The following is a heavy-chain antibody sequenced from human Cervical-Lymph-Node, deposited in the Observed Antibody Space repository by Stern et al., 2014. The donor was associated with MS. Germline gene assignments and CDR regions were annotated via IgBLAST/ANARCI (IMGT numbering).Heavy chain of an antibody. Sequence: VQLVESGAEVRTPGASGKVSCKASGGTFRNYAISWVRQAPGQGLEWMGGICPLFNTPNDAQEFQGIITITADESTSTAYMELSSLRSEDSAVYYRARGRDYYYYSGMDVWGQGTTVTVSS. D-gene: IGHD3-10*01. V-gene: IGHV1-69*01. CDR1: GGTFRNYA. CDR3: ARGRDYYYYSGMDV. J-gene: IGHJ6*02. CDR2: ICPLFNTP.